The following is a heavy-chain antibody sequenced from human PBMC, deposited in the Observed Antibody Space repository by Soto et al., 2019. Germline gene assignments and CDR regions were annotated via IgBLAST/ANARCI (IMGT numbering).Heavy chain of an antibody. J-gene: IGHJ5*02. CDR3: ARDLYVTMVRGVIIPPPHSIDWFDP. D-gene: IGHD3-10*01. V-gene: IGHV3-11*01. CDR1: GFTFSDYY. CDR2: ISSSGSTI. Sequence: GGSLRLSCAASGFTFSDYYMSWIRQAPGKGLEWVSYISSSGSTIYYADSVKGRFTISRDNAKNSLYLQMNSLRAEDTAVYYCARDLYVTMVRGVIIPPPHSIDWFDPWGQGTLVTVSS.